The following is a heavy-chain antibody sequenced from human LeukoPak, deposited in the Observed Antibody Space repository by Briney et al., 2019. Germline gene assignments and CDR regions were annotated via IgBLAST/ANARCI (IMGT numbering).Heavy chain of an antibody. J-gene: IGHJ4*02. CDR2: IYSGVPT. CDR1: GVSINRFY. D-gene: IGHD1-1*01. V-gene: IGHV4-4*09. Sequence: SETLSLTCTTSGVSINRFYWSWVRQPPGKGLEWIGNIYSGVPTYFNPSLKSRVTISVDTSKNQFSLNLTSVTAADTAMYYCVQTTGWPGFDYWGQGTLVTVSS. CDR3: VQTTGWPGFDY.